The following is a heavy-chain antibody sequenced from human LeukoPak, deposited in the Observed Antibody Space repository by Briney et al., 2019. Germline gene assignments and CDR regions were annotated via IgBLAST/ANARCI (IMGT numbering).Heavy chain of an antibody. CDR3: ARDIGGLDAFDI. CDR2: INPNSGGT. CDR1: GYTFTGYY. D-gene: IGHD3-3*01. V-gene: IGHV1-2*02. J-gene: IGHJ3*02. Sequence: ASVEVSCKASGYTFTGYYMHWVRQAPGQGLEWMGWINPNSGGTNYAQKFQGRVTMTRDTSISTAYMELSRLRSDDTAVYYCARDIGGLDAFDIWGQGTMVTVSS.